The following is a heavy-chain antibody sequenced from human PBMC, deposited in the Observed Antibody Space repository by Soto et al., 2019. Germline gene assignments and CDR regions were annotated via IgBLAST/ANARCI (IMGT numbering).Heavy chain of an antibody. CDR2: IIPIFGTA. V-gene: IGHV1-69*13. CDR1: GGTFSSYA. CDR3: ASHEFYSRPKYDSPHY. Sequence: GASVKVSCKASGGTFSSYAISWVRQAPGQGLEWMGGIIPIFGTANYAQKFQGRVTITADESTSTAYMELSSLRSEDTAVYCCASHEFYSRPKYDSPHYWGQGTLVTVSS. J-gene: IGHJ4*02. D-gene: IGHD3-22*01.